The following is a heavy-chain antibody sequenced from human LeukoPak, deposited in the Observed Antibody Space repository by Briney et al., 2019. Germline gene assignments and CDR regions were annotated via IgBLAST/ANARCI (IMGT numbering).Heavy chain of an antibody. CDR1: GGSFSGYY. Sequence: SETLSLTCAVYGGSFSGYYWIWIRQPPGKGLEWMGEINHSGSTNYNPSLKSRVTISVDTSKNQFSLKLSSVTAADPAVYYCTRRTTLTYQLPGSYFDYWGQGTLVTVSS. D-gene: IGHD2-2*01. CDR2: INHSGST. CDR3: TRRTTLTYQLPGSYFDY. J-gene: IGHJ4*02. V-gene: IGHV4-34*01.